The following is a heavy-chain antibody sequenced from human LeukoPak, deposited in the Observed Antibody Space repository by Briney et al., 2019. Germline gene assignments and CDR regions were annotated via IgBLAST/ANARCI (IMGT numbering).Heavy chain of an antibody. CDR3: ARAYYDFWSGYFDY. D-gene: IGHD3-3*01. CDR1: GFTFSDYY. CDR2: ISSSGSTI. V-gene: IGHV3-11*01. J-gene: IGHJ4*02. Sequence: GGPLRLSCAASGFTFSDYYMSWIRQAPGKGLEWVSYISSSGSTIYYADSVKGRFTISRDNAKNSLYLQMNSLRAEDTAVYYCARAYYDFWSGYFDYWGQGTLVTVSS.